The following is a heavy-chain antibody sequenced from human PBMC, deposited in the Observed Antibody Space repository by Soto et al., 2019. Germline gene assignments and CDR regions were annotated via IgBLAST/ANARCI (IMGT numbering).Heavy chain of an antibody. D-gene: IGHD1-26*01. CDR1: GFIFNKHA. CDR3: AKDFLGAMYNCFDP. J-gene: IGHJ5*02. Sequence: GGSLRLSCEGSGFIFNKHAMNWVRQAPGKGLEWVSGISGGGGHTYYADSVKGRFTISRDNSKNTLFLQMKSLTAEDTAVYFCAKDFLGAMYNCFDPWGQGTLVTVSS. V-gene: IGHV3-23*01. CDR2: ISGGGGHT.